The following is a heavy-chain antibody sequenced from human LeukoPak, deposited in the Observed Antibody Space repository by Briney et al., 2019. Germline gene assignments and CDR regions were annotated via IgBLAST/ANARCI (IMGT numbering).Heavy chain of an antibody. J-gene: IGHJ4*02. V-gene: IGHV3-23*01. CDR1: GFTFSSYA. CDR2: ISGSGGST. D-gene: IGHD3-10*01. Sequence: GSMSLSCAASGFTFSSYAMSWIRQAAGKGLEWVSAISGSGGSTYYADSVKGRFTISRDNSKNTLYLQMNSLRAEDTAVYYCAKRGVTSDYWGQGTLVTVSS. CDR3: AKRGVTSDY.